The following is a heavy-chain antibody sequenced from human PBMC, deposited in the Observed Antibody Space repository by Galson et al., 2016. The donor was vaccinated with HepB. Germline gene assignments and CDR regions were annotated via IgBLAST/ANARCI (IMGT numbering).Heavy chain of an antibody. CDR1: GFTFSGYY. D-gene: IGHD3-10*01. CDR2: ITSSGSTI. CDR3: VKDYGPGGQIQKYDY. J-gene: IGHJ4*02. V-gene: IGHV3-11*01. Sequence: SLRLSCAASGFTFSGYYMSWIRQAPGKGLEWISYITSSGSTIYYADSVKGRFTISRDNAQNSLYLQMNNLRPEDTAVYYCVKDYGPGGQIQKYDYWGQGTLVTVSS.